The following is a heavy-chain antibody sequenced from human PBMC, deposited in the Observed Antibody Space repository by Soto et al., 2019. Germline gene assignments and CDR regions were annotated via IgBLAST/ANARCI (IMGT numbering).Heavy chain of an antibody. CDR1: GFIVRSYA. V-gene: IGHV3-30*04. CDR3: ARGDGTVSYLLDY. Sequence: QVQLVESGGGVVQPGRSLRLSCAASGFIVRSYALHWVRQAPGEGLEWVAVTIISYDGSHEYYADSVKGRFTISRDNSQNIVNLQMNSLSPDDTAVDYWARGDGTVSYLLDYLGRGALVTVSA. D-gene: IGHD3-10*01. CDR2: ISYDGSHE. J-gene: IGHJ4*02.